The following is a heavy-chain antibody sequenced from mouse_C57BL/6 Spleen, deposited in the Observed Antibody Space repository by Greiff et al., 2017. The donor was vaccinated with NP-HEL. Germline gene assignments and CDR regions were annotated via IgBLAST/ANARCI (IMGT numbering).Heavy chain of an antibody. V-gene: IGHV5-15*01. J-gene: IGHJ4*01. CDR1: GFTFSDYG. Sequence: EVQGVESGGGLVQPGGSLKLSCAASGFTFSDYGMAWVRQAPRKGPEWVAFISNLAYSIYYADTVTGRFTISSENAKNTLYLEMSSLRSEDTAMYYCARQGITTNAMDYWGQGTSVTVSS. CDR3: ARQGITTNAMDY. CDR2: ISNLAYSI. D-gene: IGHD1-1*01.